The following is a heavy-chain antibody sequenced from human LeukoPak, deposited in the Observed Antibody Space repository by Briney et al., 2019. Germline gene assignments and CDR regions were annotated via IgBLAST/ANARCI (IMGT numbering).Heavy chain of an antibody. V-gene: IGHV1-2*02. Sequence: ASVTVSFKASGYTFTCYYMHWVRQAPGQGLEWMGWINPNSGGTNYAQKFQGRVTMTRDTSISTAYMELSRLRSDDTAVYYCARELRDSSGYYLSYWGQGTLVTVSS. CDR2: INPNSGGT. D-gene: IGHD3-22*01. CDR3: ARELRDSSGYYLSY. CDR1: GYTFTCYY. J-gene: IGHJ4*02.